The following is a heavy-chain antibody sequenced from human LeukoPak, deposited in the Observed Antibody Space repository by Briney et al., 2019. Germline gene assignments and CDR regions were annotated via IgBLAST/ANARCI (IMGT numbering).Heavy chain of an antibody. J-gene: IGHJ4*02. V-gene: IGHV3-30*18. CDR1: GYTFTHYG. Sequence: GGSLRLSCVISGYTFTHYGFHWVRQAPGKALEWVAFISYDGNNKYEDSVKGRFTISRDNSKNTLYLQMNSLRAEDTAVYYCAKEDYYDSSGYYRNFDYWGQGTLVTVSS. D-gene: IGHD3-22*01. CDR2: ISYDGNNK. CDR3: AKEDYYDSSGYYRNFDY.